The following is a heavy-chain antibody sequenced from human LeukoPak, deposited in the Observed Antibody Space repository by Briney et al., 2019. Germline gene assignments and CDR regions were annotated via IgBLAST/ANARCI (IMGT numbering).Heavy chain of an antibody. J-gene: IGHJ4*02. V-gene: IGHV3-23*01. Sequence: GGSLRLSWAASGFTFSSYAMSWVRQAPGKGLEWVSAISGSGGSTYYADSVKGRFTISRDNSKNTLYLQMNSLRAEDTAVYYCAKDRRWFGELDYWGQGTLVTVSS. D-gene: IGHD3-10*01. CDR2: ISGSGGST. CDR1: GFTFSSYA. CDR3: AKDRRWFGELDY.